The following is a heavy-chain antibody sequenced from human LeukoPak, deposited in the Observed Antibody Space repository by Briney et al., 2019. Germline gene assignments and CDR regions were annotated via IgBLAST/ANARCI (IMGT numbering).Heavy chain of an antibody. CDR2: IYSGGST. CDR3: ARAGYSSGYYPYGVFDI. V-gene: IGHV3-53*01. D-gene: IGHD3-22*01. CDR1: GFTVSSNY. J-gene: IGHJ3*02. Sequence: GGSLRLSCAASGFTVSSNYMSWVRQAPGTGREGGSGIYSGGSTYYADSVNARFTISRDNSKNTLYLQMNSLRAEDTAVYYCARAGYSSGYYPYGVFDIWGQGTMVTVSS.